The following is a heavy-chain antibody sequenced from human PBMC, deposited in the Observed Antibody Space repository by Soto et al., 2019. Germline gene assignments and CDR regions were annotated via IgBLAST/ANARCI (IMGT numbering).Heavy chain of an antibody. CDR2: IYYSGST. V-gene: IGHV4-31*03. CDR3: AASCVACGGFNYYGMDV. J-gene: IGHJ6*02. Sequence: QVQLQESGPGLVKPSQTLSLTCTVSGGSISSGGYYWSWIRLHPGKGLEWIGYIYYSGSTYYNPSLKSRVTIVVDTSKNQFSLKLSSVTAADTAVYYCAASCVACGGFNYYGMDVWGQGTTVTVSS. D-gene: IGHD5-12*01. CDR1: GGSISSGGYY.